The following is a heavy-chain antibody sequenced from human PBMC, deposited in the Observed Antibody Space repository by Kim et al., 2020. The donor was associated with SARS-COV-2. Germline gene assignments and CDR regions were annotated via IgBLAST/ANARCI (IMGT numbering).Heavy chain of an antibody. CDR3: ARKGLSGTTGTGIFDY. Sequence: ASVKVSCKASGYTFTSYAMNWVRQAPGQGLEWMGWINTNTGNPTYAQGFTGRFVFSLDTSDSTAYLQISSLKAEDTAVYYCARKGLSGTTGTGIFDYWGQGTLVTVSS. CDR2: INTNTGNP. J-gene: IGHJ4*02. D-gene: IGHD1-1*01. V-gene: IGHV7-4-1*02. CDR1: GYTFTSYA.